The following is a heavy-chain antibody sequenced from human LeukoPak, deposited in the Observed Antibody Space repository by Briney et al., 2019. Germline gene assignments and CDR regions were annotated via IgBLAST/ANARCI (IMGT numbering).Heavy chain of an antibody. CDR1: EFTFSTYS. D-gene: IGHD3-3*01. CDR3: ARETTTIFGIVPYYFDS. Sequence: GGSLRLSCAASEFTFSTYSMNWVRQAPGKGLEWVSSISSSSSYKYYADSVKGRFTISRDNAKNSLYLQMNSLRAEDTAVYYCARETTTIFGIVPYYFDSWGQGTLVTVSS. J-gene: IGHJ4*02. CDR2: ISSSSSYK. V-gene: IGHV3-21*01.